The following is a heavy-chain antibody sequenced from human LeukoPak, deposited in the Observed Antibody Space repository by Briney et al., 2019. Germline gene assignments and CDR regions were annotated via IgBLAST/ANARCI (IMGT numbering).Heavy chain of an antibody. CDR3: ARSTRYSSGWTFDY. CDR2: TYYRSKWYN. Sequence: SQTLSLTCAISGDSASSNSASWNRIRQSPSRGLEWLGRTYYRSKWYNDYAVSVKSRITINSDTSKNQFSLQVNSVTPEDTAVYYCARSTRYSSGWTFDYWGQGTLVTVSS. CDR1: GDSASSNSAS. V-gene: IGHV6-1*01. J-gene: IGHJ4*02. D-gene: IGHD6-19*01.